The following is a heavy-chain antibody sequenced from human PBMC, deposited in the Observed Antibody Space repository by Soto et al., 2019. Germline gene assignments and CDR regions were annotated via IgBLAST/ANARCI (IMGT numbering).Heavy chain of an antibody. D-gene: IGHD2-15*01. Sequence: EVQLLESGGGLVQPGGSLRLSCAASGITFSIYAMSWVRQAPGKGPEWVSSITGRGDTTFYADSVKGRFTISRDNSKNTLYLQLSSLSVEDTAVYYCAKDRPIYYHVGGGYYRPGGDFWGQGTLVTVSS. V-gene: IGHV3-23*01. CDR1: GITFSIYA. CDR3: AKDRPIYYHVGGGYYRPGGDF. CDR2: ITGRGDTT. J-gene: IGHJ4*02.